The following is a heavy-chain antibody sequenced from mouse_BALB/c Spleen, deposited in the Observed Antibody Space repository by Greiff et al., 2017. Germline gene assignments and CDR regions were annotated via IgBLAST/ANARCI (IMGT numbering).Heavy chain of an antibody. CDR1: GFSLTSYG. CDR2: IWAGGST. Sequence: VKLVESGPGLVAPSQSLSITCTVSGFSLTSYGVHWVRQPPGKGLEWLGVIWAGGSTNYNSALMSRLSISKDNSKSQVFLKMNSLQTDDTAMYYCARDGYYGLYYAMDYWGQGTSVTVSS. CDR3: ARDGYYGLYYAMDY. J-gene: IGHJ4*01. D-gene: IGHD1-1*02. V-gene: IGHV2-9*02.